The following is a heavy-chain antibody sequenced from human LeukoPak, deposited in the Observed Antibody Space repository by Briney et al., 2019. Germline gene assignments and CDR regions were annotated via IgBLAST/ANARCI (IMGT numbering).Heavy chain of an antibody. J-gene: IGHJ4*02. D-gene: IGHD3-22*01. CDR2: INHSGST. CDR3: AREGGHDSSGSYEY. CDR1: GGSFSGYY. Sequence: SETLSLTCAVYGGSFSGYYWSWIRQPPGKGLEWIGEINHSGSTNYNPSLKSRVTISVDTSKNQFSLKLSSVTAADTAVYYCAREGGHDSSGSYEYWGQGTLVTVSS. V-gene: IGHV4-34*01.